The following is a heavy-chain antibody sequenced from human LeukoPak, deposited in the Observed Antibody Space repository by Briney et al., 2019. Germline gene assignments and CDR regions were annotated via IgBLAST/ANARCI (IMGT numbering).Heavy chain of an antibody. Sequence: GGSLRLSCAASGFTISSNYMSWVREAPRKGLEWVSVIYSGGSAYYADFVKGRFTISRDSSKNTLYLQMNSLRAEDTAVHYCARVRPVTIHIFSWGQGTLVTASA. CDR1: GFTISSNY. CDR3: ARVRPVTIHIFS. CDR2: IYSGGSA. J-gene: IGHJ5*02. D-gene: IGHD4-17*01. V-gene: IGHV3-53*01.